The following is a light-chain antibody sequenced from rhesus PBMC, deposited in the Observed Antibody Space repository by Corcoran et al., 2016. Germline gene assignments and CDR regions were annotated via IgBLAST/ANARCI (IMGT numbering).Light chain of an antibody. CDR3: MQGTHLPYT. CDR2: FAS. Sequence: DIVMTQSPLSLSVTPGEPASISCRSTQSLLTFNGNTYLYWYLQKPGQSPQLLMYFASYRASGVPDRVSGRGSGTDFTLDISRVEAEDIGTYYCMQGTHLPYTFGQGTKVEI. CDR1: QSLLTFNGNTY. J-gene: IGKJ2*01. V-gene: IGKV2-91*01.